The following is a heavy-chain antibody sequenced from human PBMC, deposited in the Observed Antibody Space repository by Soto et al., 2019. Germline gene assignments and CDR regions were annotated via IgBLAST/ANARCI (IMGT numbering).Heavy chain of an antibody. CDR1: GYTFTSYY. CDR3: ARELSCSGGSCFGVNWFDP. D-gene: IGHD2-15*01. V-gene: IGHV1-46*01. Sequence: GASVKVSCKASGYTFTSYYMHWVRQAPGQGLEWMGIINPSGGSTSYAQKFQGRVTMTRDTSTSTVYMELSSLRSEDTAVYYCARELSCSGGSCFGVNWFDPWGQGTLVTVSS. J-gene: IGHJ5*02. CDR2: INPSGGST.